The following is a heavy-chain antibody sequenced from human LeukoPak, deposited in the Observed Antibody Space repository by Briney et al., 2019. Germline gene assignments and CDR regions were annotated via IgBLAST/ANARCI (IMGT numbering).Heavy chain of an antibody. CDR1: GGSISGYY. V-gene: IGHV4-59*12. J-gene: IGHJ4*02. D-gene: IGHD6-19*01. CDR2: IYYSGST. Sequence: PSETLSLTCTVSGGSISGYYWSWIRQPPGKGLEWIGSIYYSGSTYYNPSLKSRVTISVDTSKNQFSLKLSSVTAADTAVYYCARGIAVAGTFDYWGQGTLVTVSS. CDR3: ARGIAVAGTFDY.